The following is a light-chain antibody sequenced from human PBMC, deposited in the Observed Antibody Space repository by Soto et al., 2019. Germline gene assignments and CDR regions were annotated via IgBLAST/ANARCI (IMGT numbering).Light chain of an antibody. CDR2: KAS. CDR3: QQYNTFWT. V-gene: IGKV1-5*03. CDR1: QSLSDW. J-gene: IGKJ1*01. Sequence: DIQMTQSPSTLSASVGDRVTITCRANQSLSDWMAWYQQKPGRAPSLLVYKASTLQTGVPSRLSGSGSGTEFTLTITSLQPEDFATYYCQQYNTFWTFGQGTKVELK.